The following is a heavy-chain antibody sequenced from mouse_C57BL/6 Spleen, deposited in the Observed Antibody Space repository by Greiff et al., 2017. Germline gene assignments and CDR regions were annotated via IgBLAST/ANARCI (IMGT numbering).Heavy chain of an antibody. Sequence: QVQLQQSGAELVRPGTSVKMSCKASGYTFTNYWIGWAKQRPGHGLEWIGDIYPGGGYTNYNEKFKGKATLTADKSSSTAYMQFSSLTSEDSAIYYCAMGSTYYFDYWGQGTTLTVSS. CDR3: AMGSTYYFDY. CDR2: IYPGGGYT. D-gene: IGHD1-1*01. V-gene: IGHV1-63*01. CDR1: GYTFTNYW. J-gene: IGHJ2*01.